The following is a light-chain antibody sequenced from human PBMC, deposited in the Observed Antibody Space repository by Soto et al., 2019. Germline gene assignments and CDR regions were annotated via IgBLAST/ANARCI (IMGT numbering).Light chain of an antibody. J-gene: IGKJ1*01. V-gene: IGKV1-5*01. CDR1: QFVSIF. Sequence: DIQMTQSPSTLSASVCDRVTITCRSSQFVSIFLGWYQQKPGKVPKLLIFDVSILASGVPSRFSGSGSGTEFTLTISSLQPEDFATYSCQQYYIYWSFCQGTKVDIK. CDR3: QQYYIYWS. CDR2: DVS.